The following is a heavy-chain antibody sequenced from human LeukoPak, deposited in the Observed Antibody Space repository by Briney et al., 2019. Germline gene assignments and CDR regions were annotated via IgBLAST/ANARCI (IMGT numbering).Heavy chain of an antibody. D-gene: IGHD3-22*01. Sequence: SETLSLTCAVYGGSFSGYYWSWIRQPPGKGLEWIGEINHSGSTNYNPSLKSRVTISVDTSKNQFSLKLSSVTAADTAVYYCARFLNYYDSSGYHSDWGQGTLVTVSS. CDR3: ARFLNYYDSSGYHSD. V-gene: IGHV4-34*01. CDR2: INHSGST. J-gene: IGHJ4*02. CDR1: GGSFSGYY.